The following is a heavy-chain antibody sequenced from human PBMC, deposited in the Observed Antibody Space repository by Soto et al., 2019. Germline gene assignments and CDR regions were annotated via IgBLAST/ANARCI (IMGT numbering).Heavy chain of an antibody. CDR2: ISDDGSNK. J-gene: IGHJ4*02. V-gene: IGHV3-30-3*01. CDR1: GFTFSSYA. Sequence: QVQLVESGGGVVQPGRSLRLSCAASGFTFSSYAMHWVRQAPGKGLEWVAVISDDGSNKYYADSVKGRFTISRDNSKNTLYLQMTSLRPEDPAVYYCARVPVLAFVAAYYFDYWGQGTLVTVSS. CDR3: ARVPVLAFVAAYYFDY. D-gene: IGHD6-19*01.